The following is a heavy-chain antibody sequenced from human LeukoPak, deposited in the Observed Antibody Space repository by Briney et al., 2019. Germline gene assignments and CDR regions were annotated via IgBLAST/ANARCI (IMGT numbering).Heavy chain of an antibody. D-gene: IGHD7-27*01. V-gene: IGHV4-59*11. CDR3: ARNNAGDWFDP. J-gene: IGHJ5*02. CDR2: IYYSGST. Sequence: SETLSLTCSVSGASISSHYWSWIRQPPGKGLEWIGYIYYSGSTAYNPSLKSRVTILVATPKSQFSLKLSSVTAADTAMYFCARNNAGDWFDPWGQGTLVTVSS. CDR1: GASISSHY.